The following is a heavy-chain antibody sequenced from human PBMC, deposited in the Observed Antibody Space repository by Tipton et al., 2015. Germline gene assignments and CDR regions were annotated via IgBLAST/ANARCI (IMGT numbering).Heavy chain of an antibody. CDR3: ANYNAFWSIFSALPFHCYGMDV. Sequence: SLRLSCAASAFNFNTYWMTWVRQAPGKGLEWVANIDEAGNQKYYVASVKGRFTISRDNANNSLYLQMNSLRADDTAVYYCANYNAFWSIFSALPFHCYGMDVWGQGTTVTVSS. CDR2: IDEAGNQK. D-gene: IGHD3-3*01. CDR1: AFNFNTYW. J-gene: IGHJ6*02. V-gene: IGHV3-7*03.